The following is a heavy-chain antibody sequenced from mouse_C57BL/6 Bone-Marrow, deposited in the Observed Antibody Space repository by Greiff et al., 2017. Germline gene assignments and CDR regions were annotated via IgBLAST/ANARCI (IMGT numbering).Heavy chain of an antibody. CDR1: GFNIKDDY. CDR3: TTWNLLLRYLDY. V-gene: IGHV14-4*01. Sequence: VQLKQSGAELVRPGASVKLSCTASGFNIKDDYMHWVKQRPEQGLEWIGWIDPENGDTEYASKFQGKATITADTSSNTAYLQLSSLTSEDTAVYYWTTWNLLLRYLDYWGQGTTLTVSS. D-gene: IGHD1-1*01. J-gene: IGHJ2*01. CDR2: IDPENGDT.